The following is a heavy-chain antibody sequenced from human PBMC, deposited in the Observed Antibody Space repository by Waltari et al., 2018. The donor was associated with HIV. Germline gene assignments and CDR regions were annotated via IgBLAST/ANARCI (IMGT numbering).Heavy chain of an antibody. J-gene: IGHJ6*02. V-gene: IGHV3-74*01. CDR2: INSDSSST. CDR3: ARGRYYGMDV. Sequence: EVQLVESGGGLVQPGGSLRLSCAASGFTFSTFWMHWVRQTPGKGLVWVSSINSDSSSTTYADSVKGRFTISRDNPKNTLYLQMSSLRAEDTAVYFCARGRYYGMDVWGQGTTVTVSS. CDR1: GFTFSTFW.